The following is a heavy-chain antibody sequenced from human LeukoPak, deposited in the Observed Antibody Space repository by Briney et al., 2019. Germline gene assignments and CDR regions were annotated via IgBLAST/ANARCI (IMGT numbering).Heavy chain of an antibody. CDR3: GRDDAAYYDFWSGRGYFQH. J-gene: IGHJ1*01. D-gene: IGHD3-3*01. V-gene: IGHV1-18*01. CDR1: GYTFTSYG. CDR2: ISAYNGNT. Sequence: GASVKVSCKASGYTFTSYGISWVRQAPGQGLEWMGWISAYNGNTNYAQKLQGRVTMTTDTSTSTAYMELRSLRSDDTAVYYCGRDDAAYYDFWSGRGYFQHWGQGTLVTVSS.